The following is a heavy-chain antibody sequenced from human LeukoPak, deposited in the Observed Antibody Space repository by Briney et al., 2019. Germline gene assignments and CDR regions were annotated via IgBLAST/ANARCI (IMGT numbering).Heavy chain of an antibody. Sequence: SETLSLTCTVSGGSISSYYWSWIRQPPGKGLEWIGYIYYSGSTNYNPSLKSRVTISVVTSKNQFSLKLSSVTAADTAVYYCARHIKDGYRKGFDAFDIWGQGTMVTVSS. CDR1: GGSISSYY. D-gene: IGHD5-24*01. CDR3: ARHIKDGYRKGFDAFDI. CDR2: IYYSGST. V-gene: IGHV4-59*08. J-gene: IGHJ3*02.